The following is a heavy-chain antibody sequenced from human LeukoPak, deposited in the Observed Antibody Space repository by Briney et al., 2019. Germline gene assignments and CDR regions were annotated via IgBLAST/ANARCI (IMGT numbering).Heavy chain of an antibody. CDR2: IYYSGST. V-gene: IGHV4-39*01. J-gene: IGHJ5*02. Sequence: PSETLSLTCTVSGGSISSSSYYWGWIRQPPGKGLEWIGSIYYSGSTYYDPSLKSRVTISVDTSKNQFSLKLSSVTAADMAVYYCARPVSLSALPHNWFDPWGQGTLVTVSS. CDR1: GGSISSSSYY. D-gene: IGHD4-11*01. CDR3: ARPVSLSALPHNWFDP.